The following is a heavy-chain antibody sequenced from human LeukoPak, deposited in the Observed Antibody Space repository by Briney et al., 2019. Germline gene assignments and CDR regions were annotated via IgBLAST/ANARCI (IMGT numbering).Heavy chain of an antibody. D-gene: IGHD3-22*01. J-gene: IGHJ3*02. V-gene: IGHV3-53*01. Sequence: GGSLRLSCAASGFTVSSNYMSWVRQAPGKGLEWVSVIYSGGSTYYADSVKGRFTISRDNSKNTLYLQMNSLRAEDTAVYYCARDNRYYDSSGYWRLDAFDIWGQGTMVTVSS. CDR2: IYSGGST. CDR3: ARDNRYYDSSGYWRLDAFDI. CDR1: GFTVSSNY.